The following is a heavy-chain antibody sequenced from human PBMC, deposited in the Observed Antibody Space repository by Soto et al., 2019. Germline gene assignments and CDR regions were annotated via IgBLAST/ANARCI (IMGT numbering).Heavy chain of an antibody. Sequence: PGGSLRLSCSASGFTFSGYWMTWVRQAPGKGLEWVANIKEDGSEKYYVDSVKGRFTISRDNPKNSLYLQMNSLRADDTAVYYCARPLYGSGSAWFDPWGQGTLVTVSS. CDR1: GFTFSGYW. J-gene: IGHJ5*02. V-gene: IGHV3-7*03. CDR2: IKEDGSEK. D-gene: IGHD3-10*01. CDR3: ARPLYGSGSAWFDP.